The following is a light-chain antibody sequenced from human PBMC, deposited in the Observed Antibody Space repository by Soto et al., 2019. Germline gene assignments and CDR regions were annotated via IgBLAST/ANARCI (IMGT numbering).Light chain of an antibody. CDR2: EVS. Sequence: SALPKPPSVSGSPGQSVTISCTGTSSDVGSYNRVSWYQQPPGTAPKLMIYEVSNRPSGVPDRFSGSKSGNTASLTISGPQAEDEADYYCSSYTTSSTYVFGTGTKVTVL. CDR3: SSYTTSSTYV. J-gene: IGLJ1*01. V-gene: IGLV2-18*02. CDR1: SSDVGSYNR.